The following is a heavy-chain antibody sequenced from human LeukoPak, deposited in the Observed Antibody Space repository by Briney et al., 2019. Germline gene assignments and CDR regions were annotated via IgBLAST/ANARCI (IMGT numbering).Heavy chain of an antibody. Sequence: ASVKVSCKAFGYTFTNYYMHWVRQAPGQGLEWMGLINPSGQWTSYAQKFQGRVTLTRDVSTSTDYLELSSLRSEDTAVYYCARAGAVVDNWFDPWGQGTLVTVSS. J-gene: IGHJ5*02. CDR1: GYTFTNYY. CDR2: INPSGQWT. D-gene: IGHD2-15*01. CDR3: ARAGAVVDNWFDP. V-gene: IGHV1-46*01.